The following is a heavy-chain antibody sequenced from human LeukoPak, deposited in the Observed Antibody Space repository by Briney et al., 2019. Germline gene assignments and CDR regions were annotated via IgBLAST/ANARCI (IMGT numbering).Heavy chain of an antibody. D-gene: IGHD1-14*01. Sequence: GGSLRLSCAASGFTFSSCGFNWVRQAPGKGLEWVSSIGPTGTDRYYADSVRGRFTISRDNAKNSMYLQMDSLRDEDTAVYYCATETVGRHYDYWGQGTLLTVSS. CDR2: IGPTGTDR. V-gene: IGHV3-21*01. J-gene: IGHJ4*02. CDR3: ATETVGRHYDY. CDR1: GFTFSSCG.